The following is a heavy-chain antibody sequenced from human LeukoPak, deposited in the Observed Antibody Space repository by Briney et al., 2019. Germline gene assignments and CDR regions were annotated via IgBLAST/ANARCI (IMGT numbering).Heavy chain of an antibody. CDR3: AKGPWHSGYDFYFDY. V-gene: IGHV3-23*01. CDR1: GFSFGNYA. J-gene: IGHJ4*02. Sequence: GGSLRLSCVASGFSFGNYAMSWVRQDPGKSLEWVSAISGSGGSTYYADSVKGRFTISRDNSKNTLYLQMNSLRAEDTAVYHCAKGPWHSGYDFYFDYWGQGTLVTVSS. D-gene: IGHD5-12*01. CDR2: ISGSGGST.